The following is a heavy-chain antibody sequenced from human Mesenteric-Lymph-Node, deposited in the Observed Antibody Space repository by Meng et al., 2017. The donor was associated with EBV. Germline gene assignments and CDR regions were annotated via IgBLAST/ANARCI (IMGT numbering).Heavy chain of an antibody. CDR2: ISGRGSGT. V-gene: IGHV3-23*01. J-gene: IGHJ4*02. CDR1: GFGFGNYV. CDR3: AKDTTMEM. D-gene: IGHD5-18*01. Sequence: VQLLGDGGGLVLAGGALRLTGSALGFGFGNYVMTWVRQAPGKGLEWVSAISGRGSGTYYGDSVQGRFTISRDNSKNTIYLQMNSLRVEDTAVYYCAKDTTMEMWGQGTLVTVSS.